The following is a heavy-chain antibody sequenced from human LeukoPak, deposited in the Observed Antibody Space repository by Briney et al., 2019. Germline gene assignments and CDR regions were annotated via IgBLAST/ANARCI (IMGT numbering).Heavy chain of an antibody. V-gene: IGHV3-30*18. Sequence: GGSLRLSCAASGFTFSSYGMHWVRQAPGKGLEWVAVISYDGSNKYYADSVRGRFTISRDNSKNTLYLQMNSLRAEDTAVYYCAKAAFWSGYLGYWGQGTLVTVSS. CDR3: AKAAFWSGYLGY. J-gene: IGHJ4*02. D-gene: IGHD3-3*01. CDR1: GFTFSSYG. CDR2: ISYDGSNK.